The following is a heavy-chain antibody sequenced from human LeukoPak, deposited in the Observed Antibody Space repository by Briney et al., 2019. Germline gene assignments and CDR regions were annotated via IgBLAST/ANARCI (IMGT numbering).Heavy chain of an antibody. D-gene: IGHD1-26*01. CDR3: ARDQSGTYSPDN. V-gene: IGHV3-30-3*01. CDR2: ISYDGNRK. Sequence: PGRSLRLSCAASGLTFSSHAMHWVRQAPGKGLEWVIFISYDGNRKYYAESVKDRFTISRDNSKNTLYLQMNSLRTEDTAVYYCARDQSGTYSPDNWGQGTLVTVSS. J-gene: IGHJ4*02. CDR1: GLTFSSHA.